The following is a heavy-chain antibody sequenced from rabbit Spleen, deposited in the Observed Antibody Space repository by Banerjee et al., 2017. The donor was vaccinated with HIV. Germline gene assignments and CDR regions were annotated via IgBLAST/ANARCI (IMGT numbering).Heavy chain of an antibody. V-gene: IGHV1S45*01. D-gene: IGHD8-1*01. Sequence: QEQLEESGGDLVKPGASLTLTCTASGFSFSNSDYMCWVRQAPGKGLEWIACIAGSGSGFTYSATWAKGRFTCSKTSSTTVTLQMTSLTVADTATYFCARDTGSSFSSYGMDLWGQGTLVTVS. CDR3: ARDTGSSFSSYGMDL. J-gene: IGHJ6*01. CDR2: IAGSGSGFT. CDR1: GFSFSNSDY.